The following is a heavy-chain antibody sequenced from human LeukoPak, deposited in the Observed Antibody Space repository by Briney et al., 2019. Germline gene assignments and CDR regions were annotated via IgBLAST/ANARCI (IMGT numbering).Heavy chain of an antibody. CDR3: ARDRRYSSSWYFWN. Sequence: PGGSLRLFCGVSGFIVSRNYMSWVRQAPGKGLEWVSIIYTGGDTYYADSVKGRFTISRDNSNNTLYLQMNSLRAEDTGTYYCARDRRYSSSWYFWNWGQGTLVTVSS. CDR1: GFIVSRNY. CDR2: IYTGGDT. D-gene: IGHD6-13*01. J-gene: IGHJ4*02. V-gene: IGHV3-53*01.